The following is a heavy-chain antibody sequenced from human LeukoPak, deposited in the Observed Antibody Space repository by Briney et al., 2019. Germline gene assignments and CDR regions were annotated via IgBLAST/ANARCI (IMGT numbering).Heavy chain of an antibody. CDR1: GGTLSSYA. J-gene: IGHJ6*03. CDR3: ARVREYYDSSGFREGYYYYYMDV. V-gene: IGHV1-69*05. D-gene: IGHD3-22*01. CDR2: IIPIFGTA. Sequence: SVEVSCKASGGTLSSYAISWVRQAPGQGLEWMGGIIPIFGTANYAQKFQGRVTITTDESTSTAYMELSSLRSEDTAVYYCARVREYYDSSGFREGYYYYYMDVWGKGTTVTVSS.